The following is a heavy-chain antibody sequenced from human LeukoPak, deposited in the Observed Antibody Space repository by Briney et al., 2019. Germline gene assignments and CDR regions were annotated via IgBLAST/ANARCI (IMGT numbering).Heavy chain of an antibody. CDR3: AKAPAPYYYYYGMDV. Sequence: GGSLRLSCAASGFTFSSYVMNWVRQAPGKGLEWVSSISDNGVTRYYADSVKGRFTISRDNSDNTVYLQMNSLRAEDTAIYYCAKAPAPYYYYYGMDVWGQGTAVTASS. CDR1: GFTFSSYV. CDR2: ISDNGVTR. V-gene: IGHV3-23*01. J-gene: IGHJ6*02.